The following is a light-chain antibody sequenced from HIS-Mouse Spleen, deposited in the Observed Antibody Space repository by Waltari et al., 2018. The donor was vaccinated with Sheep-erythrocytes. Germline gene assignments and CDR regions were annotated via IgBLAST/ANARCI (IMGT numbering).Light chain of an antibody. J-gene: IGLJ1*01. CDR1: SSDGGGYNY. CDR3: CSYAGSYNHV. CDR2: DVS. V-gene: IGLV2-11*01. Sequence: QSALTQPRSVSGSPGQSVTISCTGTSSDGGGYNYVPWYQQHPGQAPKLMIYDVSKRPSGVPDRFSGSKSGNTASLTISGLQAEDEADYYCCSYAGSYNHVFATGTKVTVL.